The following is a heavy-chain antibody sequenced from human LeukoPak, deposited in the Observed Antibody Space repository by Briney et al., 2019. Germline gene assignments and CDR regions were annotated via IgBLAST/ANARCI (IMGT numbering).Heavy chain of an antibody. CDR1: GFPFSTYW. V-gene: IGHV3-7*01. D-gene: IGHD5-12*01. CDR2: LKNDGSEK. J-gene: IGHJ4*02. Sequence: GGSLRLSCAASGFPFSTYWITWVRQAPGKGLEWVANLKNDGSEKNYVDSVKGRFTISRDNAENSLFLQMNSLRVEDTAIYYCTRDSGLTGYDLLDYWGQGTLVTVSS. CDR3: TRDSGLTGYDLLDY.